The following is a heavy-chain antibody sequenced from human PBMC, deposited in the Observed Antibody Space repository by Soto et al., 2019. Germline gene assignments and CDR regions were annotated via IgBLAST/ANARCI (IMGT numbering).Heavy chain of an antibody. CDR2: ISGSGGST. J-gene: IGHJ4*02. D-gene: IGHD1-26*01. CDR3: AKRGSGSQFDY. Sequence: EVQLLESGGGLVQPGGSLRLSCAASGLTFSSYAMSWVRQAPGKGLEWVSVISGSGGSTYYADSVKGRFTISRDNSKNTLYLQMNSLRAEATAVYYCAKRGSGSQFDYWGQGTLVTVSS. V-gene: IGHV3-23*01. CDR1: GLTFSSYA.